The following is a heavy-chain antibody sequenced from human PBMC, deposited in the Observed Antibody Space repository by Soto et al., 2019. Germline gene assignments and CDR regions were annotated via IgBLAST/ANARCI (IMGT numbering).Heavy chain of an antibody. CDR1: GYTFIRYG. V-gene: IGHV1-18*01. D-gene: IGHD3-16*01. CDR3: ARGGYYDNVWKKLNYYGLDV. J-gene: IGHJ6*02. CDR2: ISPYNDYT. Sequence: QVQLVQSAAEVKKPGASVKVSCKASGYTFIRYGITWVRQAPGQGLEWVGWISPYNDYTENAQKFHGRVTMTTDTATKTVNMALRGLRSDDTAVYYCARGGYYDNVWKKLNYYGLDVWGQGTTVTVSS.